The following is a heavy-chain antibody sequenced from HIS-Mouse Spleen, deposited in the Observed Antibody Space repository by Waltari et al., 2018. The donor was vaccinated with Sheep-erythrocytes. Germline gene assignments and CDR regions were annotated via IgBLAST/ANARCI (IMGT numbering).Heavy chain of an antibody. Sequence: QVQLVQSGAEVKKPGASVKVSCKASGYTFTGYYMHWVRQAPGQGLEWRGGINPNSGGTNYAQKLQGRVTMTRDTSISTAYMELSRLRSDDTALYYCAKDISRNIVVVPAAVGDYWGQGTLVTVSS. D-gene: IGHD2-2*01. J-gene: IGHJ4*02. CDR1: GYTFTGYY. CDR3: AKDISRNIVVVPAAVGDY. CDR2: INPNSGGT. V-gene: IGHV1-2*02.